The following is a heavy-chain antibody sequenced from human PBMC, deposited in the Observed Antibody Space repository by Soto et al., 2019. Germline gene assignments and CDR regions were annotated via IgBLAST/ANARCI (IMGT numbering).Heavy chain of an antibody. Sequence: GGSLRLSCSASGFTFSEYSMHWVRQAPGKGLQYVSTISSDGDITYYADSVKGRFTISRDNSKNTLYLQMMSLTAEDTAIYYCVRGGGGGLFDPWGQGTMVTVSS. J-gene: IGHJ5*02. CDR1: GFTFSEYS. CDR3: VRGGGGGLFDP. CDR2: ISSDGDIT. D-gene: IGHD2-15*01. V-gene: IGHV3-64*04.